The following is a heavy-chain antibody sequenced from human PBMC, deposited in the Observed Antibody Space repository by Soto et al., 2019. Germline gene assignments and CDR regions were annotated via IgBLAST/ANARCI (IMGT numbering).Heavy chain of an antibody. CDR2: IDGDGSRT. CDR1: GFTFSGYW. D-gene: IGHD1-1*01. Sequence: PGGSLRLSCAASGFTFSGYWMHWVRQAPGKGLVWVSRIDGDGSRTNYADSVKGQFTISRDNAKNTLYLQMNSLRAEDTAVYYCARELASYNDYWGQGTLVTVSS. V-gene: IGHV3-74*01. J-gene: IGHJ4*02. CDR3: ARELASYNDY.